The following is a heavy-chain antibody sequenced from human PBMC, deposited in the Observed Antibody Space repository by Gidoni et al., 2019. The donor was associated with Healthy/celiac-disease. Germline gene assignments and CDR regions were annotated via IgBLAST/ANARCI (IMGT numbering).Heavy chain of an antibody. J-gene: IGHJ3*02. CDR3: AKEDSSGYYASAFDI. V-gene: IGHV3-23*01. CDR2: ISGSGGST. Sequence: VPLFESGGGLVPPGGSLRLSCAASGFPFRRYAMSWVRQAPGKGLEWVSAISGSGGSTYYADSVKGRFTISRDNSKNTLYLQMNSLRAEDTAVYYCAKEDSSGYYASAFDIWGQGTMVTVSS. CDR1: GFPFRRYA. D-gene: IGHD3-22*01.